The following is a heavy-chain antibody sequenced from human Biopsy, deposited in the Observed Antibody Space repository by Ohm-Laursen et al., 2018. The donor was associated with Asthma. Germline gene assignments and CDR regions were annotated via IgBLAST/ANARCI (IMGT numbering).Heavy chain of an antibody. Sequence: SLRLSCTASGFTFGDYWMSWVRQVPARGLEWVANIKHDGSENNHVDSLKGRFTISRDNAKNSLYLQMNSLRAEDTAVYYCARTFHFWSPYHAEHYQLWGQGTLVTVSS. CDR3: ARTFHFWSPYHAEHYQL. CDR2: IKHDGSEN. J-gene: IGHJ1*01. D-gene: IGHD3-3*02. CDR1: GFTFGDYW. V-gene: IGHV3-7*01.